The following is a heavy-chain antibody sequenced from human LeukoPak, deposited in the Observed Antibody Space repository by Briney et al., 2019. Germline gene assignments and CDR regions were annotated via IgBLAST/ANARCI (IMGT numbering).Heavy chain of an antibody. D-gene: IGHD2/OR15-2a*01. Sequence: SETLSLTCTVSGGSISSGGYYWSWIRQHPGKGLEWIGYIYYSGSTYYNPSLKSRVTISVDTSKNQFSLRLRSVTAAETAVYFCARGLFRGVRTDPYYHYYMDVWGKGTTVTVSS. CDR3: ARGLFRGVRTDPYYHYYMDV. J-gene: IGHJ6*03. CDR2: IYYSGST. V-gene: IGHV4-31*03. CDR1: GGSISSGGYY.